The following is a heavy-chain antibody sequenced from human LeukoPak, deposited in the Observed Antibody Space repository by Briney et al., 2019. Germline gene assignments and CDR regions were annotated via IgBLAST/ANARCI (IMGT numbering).Heavy chain of an antibody. D-gene: IGHD4-17*01. CDR1: GGSISSSSYY. V-gene: IGHV4-39*07. CDR3: ARSFPTGANYYYYYMDV. J-gene: IGHJ6*03. CDR2: IYYSGST. Sequence: SETLSLTCTVSGGSISSSSYYWGWIRQPPGKGLEWIGSIYYSGSTYYNPSLKSRVTISVDTSKNQFSQKLSSVTAADTAVYYCARSFPTGANYYYYYMDVWGKGTTVTVSS.